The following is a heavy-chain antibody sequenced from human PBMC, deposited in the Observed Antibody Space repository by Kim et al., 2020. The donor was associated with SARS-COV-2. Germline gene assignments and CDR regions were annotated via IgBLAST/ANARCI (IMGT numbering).Heavy chain of an antibody. CDR3: ARDSTAYCSSTSCYTGWFDP. D-gene: IGHD2-2*02. J-gene: IGHJ5*02. V-gene: IGHV1-3*01. CDR1: GYTFTSYA. Sequence: ASVKVSCKASGYTFTSYAMHWVRQAPGQRLEWMGWINAGNGNTKYSQKFQGRVTITRDTSASTAYMELSSLRSEDTAVYYCARDSTAYCSSTSCYTGWFDPWGQGTLVTVSS. CDR2: INAGNGNT.